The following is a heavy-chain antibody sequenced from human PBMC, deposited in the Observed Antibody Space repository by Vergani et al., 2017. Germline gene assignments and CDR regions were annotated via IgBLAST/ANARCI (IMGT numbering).Heavy chain of an antibody. CDR3: ARLYHSNYAAGNWFDP. D-gene: IGHD4-11*01. CDR1: GGSISSYY. J-gene: IGHJ5*02. Sequence: QVQLQESGPGLVKPSDTLSLTCTVSGGSISSYYWSWIRQPPGKGLEWIGFIYNSGSTNYNPSLKSRVTISVDTSKNQFSLKLSAVTAADTAVYYCARLYHSNYAAGNWFDPWGQGTLVTVSS. V-gene: IGHV4-59*07. CDR2: IYNSGST.